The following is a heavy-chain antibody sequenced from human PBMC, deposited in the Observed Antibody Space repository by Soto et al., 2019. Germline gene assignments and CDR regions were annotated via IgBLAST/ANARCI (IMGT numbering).Heavy chain of an antibody. CDR3: VRRFITGSYPNWYFDL. CDR2: ISDSSSNT. J-gene: IGHJ2*01. D-gene: IGHD3-10*01. V-gene: IGHV3-11*05. Sequence: QVQLVESGGGLVKPGGSLRLSCAASGFTFSDYYMSWIRQAPGKGLEWLSYISDSSSNTNYADSVKGRFTISRDNAKNYLYLQMNRLRAEDTAVYYCVRRFITGSYPNWYFDLWGRGTLVTVSS. CDR1: GFTFSDYY.